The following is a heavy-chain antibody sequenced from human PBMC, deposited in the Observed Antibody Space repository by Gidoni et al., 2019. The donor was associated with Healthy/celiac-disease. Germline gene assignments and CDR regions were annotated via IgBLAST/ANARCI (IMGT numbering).Heavy chain of an antibody. CDR2: IKSDGRST. CDR3: ARVKASHVDY. V-gene: IGHV3-74*01. CDR1: GFTFSRYW. J-gene: IGHJ4*02. D-gene: IGHD6-6*01. Sequence: EVQLVESGGGLVQPVGSLRLSCAASGFTFSRYWMHWVRQAPGKGLVWVPRIKSDGRSTSYADSVKGRFTISRDNAKNTLYLQMNRLRAEDTAVYYCARVKASHVDYWGQGTLVTVSS.